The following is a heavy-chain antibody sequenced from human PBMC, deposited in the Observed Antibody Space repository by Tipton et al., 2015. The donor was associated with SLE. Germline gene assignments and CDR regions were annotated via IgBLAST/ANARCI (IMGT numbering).Heavy chain of an antibody. D-gene: IGHD5-12*01. Sequence: TLSLTCTVSGGSISSGSYYWSWIRQPAGKGLEWIGYIYTSGSTNYNPSLKSRVTISVDTSKNQFSLKLSSVTAADTAVYYCARDGDSGYGKFDYWGQGTLVTVSS. V-gene: IGHV4-61*09. CDR3: ARDGDSGYGKFDY. CDR2: IYTSGST. CDR1: GGSISSGSYY. J-gene: IGHJ4*02.